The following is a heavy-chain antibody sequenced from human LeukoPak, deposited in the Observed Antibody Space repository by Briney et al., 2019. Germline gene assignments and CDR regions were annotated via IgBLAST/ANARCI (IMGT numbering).Heavy chain of an antibody. D-gene: IGHD1-26*01. V-gene: IGHV4-59*08. CDR1: GGSISSYY. J-gene: IGHJ4*02. Sequence: SSETLSLTCTVSGGSISSYYWSWIRQPPGKGLEWIGYIYYSGSTNYNPSLKSRVTISVDTSKNLFSLKLSSVTAADTAVYYCARLQYTGSYYPDYWGQGILVTVSS. CDR2: IYYSGST. CDR3: ARLQYTGSYYPDY.